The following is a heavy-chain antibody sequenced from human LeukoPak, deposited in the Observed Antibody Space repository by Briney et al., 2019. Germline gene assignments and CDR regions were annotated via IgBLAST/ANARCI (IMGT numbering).Heavy chain of an antibody. V-gene: IGHV4-39*07. CDR2: IYYSGST. CDR1: GGSISSSSYY. CDR3: ASHGTGTDY. D-gene: IGHD1-1*01. J-gene: IGHJ4*02. Sequence: NSSETLSLTCTVSGGSISSSSYYWGWIRQPPGKGLEWIGSIYYSGSTYYNPSLKSRVTISVDTSKNQFSLKLSSVTAADTAVYYCASHGTGTDYWGQGTLVTVSS.